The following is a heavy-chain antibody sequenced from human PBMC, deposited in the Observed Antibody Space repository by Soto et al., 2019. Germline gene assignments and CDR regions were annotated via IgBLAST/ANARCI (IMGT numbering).Heavy chain of an antibody. J-gene: IGHJ6*01. D-gene: IGHD3-22*01. CDR3: ARHPAYNYYDSSGAGMDV. CDR2: IDPSDSYT. V-gene: IGHV5-10-1*01. CDR1: NYIFTTYG. Sequence: VESLRISCKASNYIFTTYGIIWVLQMPGKGLEWMGRIDPSDSYTTYSPSFQGHVTISADKSISAAYLQWSSLKASDTSMYYCARHPAYNYYDSSGAGMDVWGQGTTVTVSS.